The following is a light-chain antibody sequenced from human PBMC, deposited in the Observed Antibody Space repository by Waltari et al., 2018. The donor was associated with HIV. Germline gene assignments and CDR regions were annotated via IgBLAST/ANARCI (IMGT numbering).Light chain of an antibody. J-gene: IGLJ1*01. CDR1: HIGSQN. CDR2: RNT. CDR3: HVWDRATGV. V-gene: IGLV3-9*01. Sequence: SYELTQPLSVSVALGQTARITCGGDHIGSQNVHWYQQKPGQAPVLVIYRNTNRPSGIPERFSGSNSGNTATLTITRAQVGDEADYYCHVWDRATGVFGTGTTVTVL.